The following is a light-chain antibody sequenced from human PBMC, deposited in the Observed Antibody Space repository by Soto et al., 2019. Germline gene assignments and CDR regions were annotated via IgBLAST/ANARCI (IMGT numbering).Light chain of an antibody. V-gene: IGKV3-11*01. CDR3: HHRSNWPPEDT. Sequence: EVLLTQSPATLSFTPGESATLSCRASQPINTYLGWYQQKSGQSPRLLIYDASNRAADIPARFSASGFGTDFTLTISSLKPEDFGTYFCHHRSNWPPEDTFGQRTKLEI. J-gene: IGKJ2*01. CDR1: QPINTY. CDR2: DAS.